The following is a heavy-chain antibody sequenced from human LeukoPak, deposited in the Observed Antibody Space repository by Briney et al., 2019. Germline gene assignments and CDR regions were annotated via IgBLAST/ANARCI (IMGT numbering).Heavy chain of an antibody. Sequence: PSETLSLTCAVYGGSFSGYYWSWIRQPAGKGLEWIGRIYTSGSTNYNPSLKSRVTISVDTSKNQFSLKLSSVTAADTAVYYCARDHYDIFGSNWFDPWGQGTLVTVSS. V-gene: IGHV4-4*07. J-gene: IGHJ5*02. CDR2: IYTSGST. CDR3: ARDHYDIFGSNWFDP. D-gene: IGHD3-9*01. CDR1: GGSFSGYY.